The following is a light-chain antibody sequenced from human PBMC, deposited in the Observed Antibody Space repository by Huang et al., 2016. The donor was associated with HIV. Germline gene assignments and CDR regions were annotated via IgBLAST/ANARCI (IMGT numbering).Light chain of an antibody. Sequence: EIVLTQSPATLFVAPGEKATPSCRASHSVSSNLAWYQQKPGQAPRLLSYGASTRATGIPARFSGSGSGTEFTLTISSLQSEDFAVYYCQQYNNWPPLTFGGGTKVEIK. V-gene: IGKV3-15*01. CDR2: GAS. CDR1: HSVSSN. J-gene: IGKJ4*01. CDR3: QQYNNWPPLT.